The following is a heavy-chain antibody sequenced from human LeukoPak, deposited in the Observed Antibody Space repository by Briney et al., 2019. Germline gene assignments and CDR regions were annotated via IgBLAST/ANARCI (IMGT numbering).Heavy chain of an antibody. J-gene: IGHJ4*02. V-gene: IGHV3-13*01. CDR2: LGTAGDT. Sequence: GGSLRLSCAASGFTLSNYAMHWVRQPAGEGLEWVSALGTAGDTFYPGSVKGRFTISRDNAKKSLFLQMNSLRAEDTAVYYCARQNTPHGNFDYWGQGTLVTVST. D-gene: IGHD5-24*01. CDR1: GFTLSNYA. CDR3: ARQNTPHGNFDY.